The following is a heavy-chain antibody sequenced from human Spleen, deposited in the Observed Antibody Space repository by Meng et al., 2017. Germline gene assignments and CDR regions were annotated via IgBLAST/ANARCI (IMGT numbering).Heavy chain of an antibody. V-gene: IGHV3-11*04. J-gene: IGHJ4*02. CDR3: AGEPKNGWGGWGY. CDR2: ISSSGDTI. D-gene: IGHD6-19*01. CDR1: GFTFSDNY. Sequence: GGSLRLSCAASGFTFSDNYMSWIRQAPGKGLEWISHISSSGDTIYYADSVRGRFTISRDNAKNSLYLQMSRLRDEDTAVYYCAGEPKNGWGGWGYWGQGTLVTVSS.